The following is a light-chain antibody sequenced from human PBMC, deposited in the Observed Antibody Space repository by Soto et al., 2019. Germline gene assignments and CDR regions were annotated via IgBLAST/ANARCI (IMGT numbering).Light chain of an antibody. CDR1: QGISSY. CDR3: QQLNSYPLFP. CDR2: AAS. V-gene: IGKV1-9*01. Sequence: IQLTQSSSSLSASVGDRVTITCRASQGISSYLAWYQQKPGKAPKLLIYAASTLQSGVPSRFSGSGSGTDFTLTISSLQPEDFATYYCQQLNSYPLFPFGPGTKVDIK. J-gene: IGKJ3*01.